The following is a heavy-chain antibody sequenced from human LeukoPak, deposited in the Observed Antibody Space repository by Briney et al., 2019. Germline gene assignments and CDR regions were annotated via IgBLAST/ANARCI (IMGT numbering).Heavy chain of an antibody. D-gene: IGHD5-12*01. CDR1: GVTFSGYG. CDR3: AKMWIGFDP. V-gene: IGHV3-30*18. J-gene: IGHJ5*02. CDR2: ISYDGSNK. Sequence: GGSLRLSCAASGVTFSGYGRHWVRQAPGKGLEWVAVISYDGSNKYYADSVKGRFTISRDNTKNTLYLQMNSRRAEDTAVYYCAKMWIGFDPWGEGNLVTASS.